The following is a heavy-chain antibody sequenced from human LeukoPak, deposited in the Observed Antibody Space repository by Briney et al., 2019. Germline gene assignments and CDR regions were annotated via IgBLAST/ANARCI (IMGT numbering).Heavy chain of an antibody. CDR2: ISSSGSTI. Sequence: GGSLRLSCAASGFTFSDYYMSWIRQAPGKGLEWVSYISSSGSTIYYADSVKGRFTISRDNAKNSLYLQMNSLRAEDTAVYYCARDRVTSWYYLDYWGQGTLVTVSS. D-gene: IGHD2-8*01. CDR1: GFTFSDYY. CDR3: ARDRVTSWYYLDY. J-gene: IGHJ4*02. V-gene: IGHV3-11*04.